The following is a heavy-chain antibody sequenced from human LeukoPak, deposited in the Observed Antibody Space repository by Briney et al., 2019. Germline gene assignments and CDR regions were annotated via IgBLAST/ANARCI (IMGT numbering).Heavy chain of an antibody. CDR3: AKVANSGSYYFVDY. J-gene: IGHJ4*02. Sequence: GGSLRLSCAASGFTFSSYWMHWVRQAPGKGLVWVSRVNTDGRSTSYADSVKGRFTISRDNAKNTLYLQMNSLRAEDTAVYYCAKVANSGSYYFVDYWGQGTLVTVSS. D-gene: IGHD1-26*01. CDR2: VNTDGRST. V-gene: IGHV3-74*01. CDR1: GFTFSSYW.